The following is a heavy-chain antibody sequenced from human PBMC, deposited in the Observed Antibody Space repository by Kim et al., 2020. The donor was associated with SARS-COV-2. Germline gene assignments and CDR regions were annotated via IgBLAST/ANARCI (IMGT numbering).Heavy chain of an antibody. V-gene: IGHV4-59*09. CDR2: T. J-gene: IGHJ4*02. CDR3: ARGGTFFWNPRY. Sequence: THYDVSLTSRVTISADTSKNQVSLTLTSVTAADTAVYYCARGGTFFWNPRYWGQGILVTISS. D-gene: IGHD3-3*01.